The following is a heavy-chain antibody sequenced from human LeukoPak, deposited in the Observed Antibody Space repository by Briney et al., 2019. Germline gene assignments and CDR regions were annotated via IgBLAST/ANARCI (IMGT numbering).Heavy chain of an antibody. V-gene: IGHV1-18*01. CDR2: ISAYNGNT. CDR3: ARDDFGVVIGLFDY. Sequence: ASVKVSCEASGYTFTSYGISWVRQAPGQGLEWMGWISAYNGNTNYAQKLQGRVTMTTDTSTSTAYMELRSLRSDDTAVYYCARDDFGVVIGLFDYWGQGTLVTVSS. D-gene: IGHD3-3*01. CDR1: GYTFTSYG. J-gene: IGHJ4*02.